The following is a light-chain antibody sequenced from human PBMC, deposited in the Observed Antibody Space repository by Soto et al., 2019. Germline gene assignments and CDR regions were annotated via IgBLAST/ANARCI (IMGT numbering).Light chain of an antibody. J-gene: IGLJ2*01. CDR1: SSDVGGYNY. CDR2: DVS. CDR3: SSYRSTNTIE. V-gene: IGLV2-14*03. Sequence: QSALTQPASVSGTPGQSIAISCTGTSSDVGGYNYVSWYQQYPGRAPKLIIYDVSLRPSGVSDRFSGSKSGNTASLTISGLQAEDEADYYCSSYRSTNTIEIGGGTKLTVL.